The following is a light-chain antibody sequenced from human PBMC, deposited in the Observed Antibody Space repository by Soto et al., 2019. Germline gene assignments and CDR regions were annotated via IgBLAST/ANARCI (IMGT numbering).Light chain of an antibody. CDR2: EGS. CDR1: SSGVGSYNL. Sequence: QSALTQPASVSGSPGQSITISCTGTSSGVGSYNLVSWYQQHPGKAPKLMIYEGSKRPSGVSNRFSGSKSGNTASLTISGLQADDGADYYCCSYAGSSTSFGGGTKLTVL. V-gene: IGLV2-23*01. J-gene: IGLJ2*01. CDR3: CSYAGSSTS.